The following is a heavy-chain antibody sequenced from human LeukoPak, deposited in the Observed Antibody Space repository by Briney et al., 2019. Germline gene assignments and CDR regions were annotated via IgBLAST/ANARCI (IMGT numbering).Heavy chain of an antibody. J-gene: IGHJ4*02. CDR2: IWSDGTDK. CDR3: AKDAQRGFDFSNSLES. V-gene: IGHV3-33*06. CDR1: GFTFSHYG. Sequence: GGSLRLSCATSGFTFSHYGMHWVRQAPGKRLEWVAVIWSDGTDKYYGDSVKGRFTISRDNSKNTVYLQMNSLRVEDTAVYYCAKDAQRGFDFSNSLESWGQGTLVTVSS. D-gene: IGHD4-11*01.